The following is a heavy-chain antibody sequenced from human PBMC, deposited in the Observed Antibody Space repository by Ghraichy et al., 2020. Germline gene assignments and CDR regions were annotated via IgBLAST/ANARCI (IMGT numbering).Heavy chain of an antibody. J-gene: IGHJ4*02. CDR1: GGSFSGYY. Sequence: LSLTCAVYGGSFSGYYWSWIRQPPGKGLEWIGEIKDRGSTNYNPSLKSRVTMSVDTSKSQFSMKLTSVTAADTAVYYCANTPWTSLWFWAQGTLVTVSS. D-gene: IGHD2-21*01. V-gene: IGHV4-34*01. CDR2: IKDRGST. CDR3: ANTPWTSLWF.